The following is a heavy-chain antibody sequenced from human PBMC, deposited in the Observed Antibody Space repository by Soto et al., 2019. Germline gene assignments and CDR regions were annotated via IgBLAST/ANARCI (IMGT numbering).Heavy chain of an antibody. Sequence: EVQLLDSGGGLVQPGGSLRLSCAASGFTFSSYGMTWVRQAPGKGLEWVSFSSATGAGTYYADSVKGRFTISRDNPKNTLYLQMTSLRADDTAVYYCAKDRRAGGNYGFYSDFWGQGALVIVSS. CDR2: SSATGAGT. CDR3: AKDRRAGGNYGFYSDF. CDR1: GFTFSSYG. J-gene: IGHJ4*02. D-gene: IGHD1-7*01. V-gene: IGHV3-23*01.